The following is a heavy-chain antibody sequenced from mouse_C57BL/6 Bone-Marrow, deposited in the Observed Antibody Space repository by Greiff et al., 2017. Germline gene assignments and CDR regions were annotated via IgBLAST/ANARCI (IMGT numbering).Heavy chain of an antibody. J-gene: IGHJ2*01. Sequence: EVMLVESGGGLVKPGGSLKLSCAASGFTFSSYAMAWVRQTPEKRLEWVATISDGGSYTYYPENVKGRFTISRENAKNNLYLQMSHLKSEDAAMYYCARGGNPFDYWGQGTTLTVSS. CDR3: ARGGNPFDY. CDR1: GFTFSSYA. V-gene: IGHV5-4*03. CDR2: ISDGGSYT. D-gene: IGHD1-1*02.